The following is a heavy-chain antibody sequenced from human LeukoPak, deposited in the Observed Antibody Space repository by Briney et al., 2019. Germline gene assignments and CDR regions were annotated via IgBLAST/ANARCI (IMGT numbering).Heavy chain of an antibody. CDR2: MYYGGST. CDR1: GGSISSSSYY. V-gene: IGHV4-39*01. Sequence: SETLSLTCNVSGGSISSSSYYCGWLRQPPGKGLEWIGSMYYGGSTYYNPPLKSRVTISVDTSKNQFSLKLSSVTAADTAVYYCARRGPSGRSLDYWGQGTLVTVSS. J-gene: IGHJ4*02. CDR3: ARRGPSGRSLDY. D-gene: IGHD1-26*01.